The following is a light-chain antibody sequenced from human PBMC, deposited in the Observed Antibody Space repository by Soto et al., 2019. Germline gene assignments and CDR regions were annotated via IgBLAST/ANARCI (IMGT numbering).Light chain of an antibody. V-gene: IGKV3-15*01. CDR1: QNVGYS. CDR2: GAS. Sequence: EMVMTQSPATLSVSTGDGVTLSCRASQNVGYSLSWYQQKPGQPPRVLIYGASTRITGVPARFSGSGSGTDFTLTITNLQSEDFAVYYCQQYNNWPEYTFGQGTNLEI. CDR3: QQYNNWPEYT. J-gene: IGKJ2*01.